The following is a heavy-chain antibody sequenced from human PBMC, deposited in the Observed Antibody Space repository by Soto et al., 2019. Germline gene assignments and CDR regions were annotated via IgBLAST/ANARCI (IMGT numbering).Heavy chain of an antibody. J-gene: IGHJ4*02. D-gene: IGHD6-13*01. V-gene: IGHV3-30*18. CDR3: AKSTSSSWYDY. CDR2: ISYDGSNK. CDR1: GFTFSSYG. Sequence: GGSLRLSCAASGFTFSSYGMHWVRQAPGKGLEWVAVISYDGSNKYYADSVKGRFTISRDNSKNTLYLQMNSLRAEDTAVYYCAKSTSSSWYDYWGQGTLVTVSS.